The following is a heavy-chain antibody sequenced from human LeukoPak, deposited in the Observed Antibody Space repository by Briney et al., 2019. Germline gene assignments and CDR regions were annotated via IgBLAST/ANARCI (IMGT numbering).Heavy chain of an antibody. J-gene: IGHJ3*02. Sequence: GALRLSCAASGFTFSSYSMNWVRQAPGKGLGWVSSISSSSSYIYYADSVKGRFTISRDNAKNSLYLQMNSLRAEDTAVYYCATGPPFDIWGQGTMVTVSS. V-gene: IGHV3-21*01. CDR1: GFTFSSYS. CDR3: ATGPPFDI. CDR2: ISSSSSYI.